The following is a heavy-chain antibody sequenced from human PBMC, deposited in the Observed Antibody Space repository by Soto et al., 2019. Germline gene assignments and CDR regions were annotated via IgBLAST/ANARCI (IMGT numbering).Heavy chain of an antibody. CDR3: AKDIRHLYGDYEYYFDY. V-gene: IGHV3-23*01. J-gene: IGHJ4*02. Sequence: EVQLLESGGGLVQPGGSLRLSCAASGFTFSSYAMSWVRQAPGKGLEWVSAISGSGGSTYYADSVKCRFTISRDNSKNTLYLQMNSLRAEDTAVYYCAKDIRHLYGDYEYYFDYWGQGTLVTVSS. CDR2: ISGSGGST. D-gene: IGHD4-17*01. CDR1: GFTFSSYA.